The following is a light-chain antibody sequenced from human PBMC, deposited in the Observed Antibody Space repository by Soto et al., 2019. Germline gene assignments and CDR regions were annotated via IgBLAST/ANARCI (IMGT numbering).Light chain of an antibody. CDR2: GAS. V-gene: IGKV3-20*01. Sequence: ESVLTQSPGTLSLSPGERATLSCRASQSVSSNYLAWYQQKPGQAPRLLIYGASSRATGIPDRFSGSGSGTDFNLTISRLEPEDFAVYYCQQYGSSPTTFGQGTKVDI. CDR1: QSVSSNY. J-gene: IGKJ1*01. CDR3: QQYGSSPTT.